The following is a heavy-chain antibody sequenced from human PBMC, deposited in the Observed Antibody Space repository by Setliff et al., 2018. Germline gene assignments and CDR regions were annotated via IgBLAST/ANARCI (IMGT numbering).Heavy chain of an antibody. V-gene: IGHV1-3*01. Sequence: ASVKVSCKASGYTFTSYAMHWVRQAPGQRLEWMGWINAGNGNTKYSQKFQGRVTITRDTSASTAYMELSSLRSEDTAVYYCARDGIAARPGADYWGQGTLVTGSS. D-gene: IGHD6-6*01. CDR1: GYTFTSYA. J-gene: IGHJ4*02. CDR2: INAGNGNT. CDR3: ARDGIAARPGADY.